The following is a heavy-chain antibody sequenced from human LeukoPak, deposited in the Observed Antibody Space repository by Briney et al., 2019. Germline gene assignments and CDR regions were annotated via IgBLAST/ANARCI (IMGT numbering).Heavy chain of an antibody. Sequence: GGSLRLSCAASGVTFDDYAMHWVRQAPGKGLEWVSGISWNSGSIGYADSVKGRFTISRDNAKNSLYLQMNSLRAEDMALYYCAKGATGYSTSGYFDYWGQGTLVTVSS. CDR1: GVTFDDYA. CDR3: AKGATGYSTSGYFDY. CDR2: ISWNSGSI. V-gene: IGHV3-9*03. D-gene: IGHD6-13*01. J-gene: IGHJ4*02.